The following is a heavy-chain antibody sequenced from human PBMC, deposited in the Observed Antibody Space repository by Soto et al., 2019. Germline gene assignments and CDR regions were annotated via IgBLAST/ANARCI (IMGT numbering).Heavy chain of an antibody. D-gene: IGHD2-15*01. Sequence: GGSLRLSCAASGFTFSSYSMNWVRQAPGKGLEWVSYISSSSSTIYYADSVKGRFTISRDNAKNSLYLQMNSLRAEDTAVYYCARDRRGPLPYYFDYWGQGTLVTVSS. CDR1: GFTFSSYS. CDR3: ARDRRGPLPYYFDY. CDR2: ISSSSSTI. V-gene: IGHV3-48*01. J-gene: IGHJ4*02.